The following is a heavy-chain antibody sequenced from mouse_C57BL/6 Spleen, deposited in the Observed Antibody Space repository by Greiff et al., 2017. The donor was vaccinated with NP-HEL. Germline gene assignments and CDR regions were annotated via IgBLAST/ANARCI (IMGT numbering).Heavy chain of an antibody. CDR2: IRNKANGYTT. Sequence: EVMLVESGGGLVQPGGSLSLSCAASGFTFTDYYMSWVRQPPGKALEWLGFIRNKANGYTTEYSASVKGRFTISRDNSQSILYLQLNALRAEDSATYYCARDSWDPYYYAMDYWGQGTSVTVSS. V-gene: IGHV7-3*01. J-gene: IGHJ4*01. CDR3: ARDSWDPYYYAMDY. D-gene: IGHD4-1*01. CDR1: GFTFTDYY.